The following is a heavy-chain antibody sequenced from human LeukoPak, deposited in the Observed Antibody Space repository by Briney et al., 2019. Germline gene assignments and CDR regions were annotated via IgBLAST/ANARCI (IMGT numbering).Heavy chain of an antibody. CDR2: INPSGGST. V-gene: IGHV1-46*01. J-gene: IGHJ4*02. Sequence: GASVKVSCKASGYTFTSYYMHWVRQAPGQGLEWMRIINPSGGSTSYAQKFQGRVTMTRDTSTSTVYMELSSLRSEDTAVYYCARGGDIVVVPAELDYWGQETLVTVSS. D-gene: IGHD2-2*01. CDR3: ARGGDIVVVPAELDY. CDR1: GYTFTSYY.